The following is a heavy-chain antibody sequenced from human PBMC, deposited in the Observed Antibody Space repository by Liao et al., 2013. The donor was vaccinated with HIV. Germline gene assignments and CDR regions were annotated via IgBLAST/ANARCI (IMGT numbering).Heavy chain of an antibody. CDR2: IYSSGST. CDR3: ARSMLLRPNWFDP. D-gene: IGHD2-15*01. J-gene: IGHJ5*02. Sequence: QVQLQESGPGLVKPSQTLSLTCTVSGGSISSGSYYWSWIRQPAGKGLEWIGRIYSSGSTNYNPSLKSRVTISVDTSKNQFSLKLSSVTAADTAVYYCARSMLLRPNWFDPWGQGTLSPSPQ. V-gene: IGHV4-61*02. CDR1: GGSISSGSYY.